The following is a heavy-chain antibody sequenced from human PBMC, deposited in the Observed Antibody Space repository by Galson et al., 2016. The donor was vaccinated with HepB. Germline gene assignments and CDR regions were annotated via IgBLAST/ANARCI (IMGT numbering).Heavy chain of an antibody. CDR3: ATLKSGSSGDY. CDR2: INSDGSST. CDR1: GFTFSSYW. V-gene: IGHV3-74*01. Sequence: SLRLSCAASGFTFSSYWMHWVRQGPGEGLVWVSRINSDGSSTSYADSVKGRFTISRDNAKNTLYLQMNSLRAEDTAIYYCATLKSGSSGDYWGQGTLVTVSS. D-gene: IGHD1-26*01. J-gene: IGHJ4*02.